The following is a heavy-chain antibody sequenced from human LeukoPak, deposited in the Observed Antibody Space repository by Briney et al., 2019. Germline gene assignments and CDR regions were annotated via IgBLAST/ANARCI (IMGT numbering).Heavy chain of an antibody. CDR2: ISDDGSYT. CDR1: GFSFSSHW. V-gene: IGHV3-74*01. CDR3: ARDFGGNSHDAFDI. J-gene: IGHJ3*02. Sequence: GGSLRLSCAASGFSFSSHWVHWVRQAPGKGLVWVSRISDDGSYTSNVDSVKGRFTISRDNVNNMLYLHMNSLRAEDTAVYYCARDFGGNSHDAFDIWGQGTMVTVSS. D-gene: IGHD4-23*01.